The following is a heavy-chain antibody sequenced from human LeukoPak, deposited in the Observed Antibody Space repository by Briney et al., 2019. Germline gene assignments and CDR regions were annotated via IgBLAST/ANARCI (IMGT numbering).Heavy chain of an antibody. Sequence: PSETLSLTCAVYGVSFSGYYWSWLRQPPGKGLEGFGEINHSGSTNYNPSLKSRVTISVDTSKNQFSLKLSSVTAADTAVYYCARGSCPPYWRRNWFDPWGQGTLVTVSS. CDR2: INHSGST. D-gene: IGHD2-2*01. CDR3: ARGSCPPYWRRNWFDP. J-gene: IGHJ5*02. CDR1: GVSFSGYY. V-gene: IGHV4-34*01.